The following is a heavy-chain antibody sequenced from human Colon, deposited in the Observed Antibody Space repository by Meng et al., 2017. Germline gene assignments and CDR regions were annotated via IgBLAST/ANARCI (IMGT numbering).Heavy chain of an antibody. Sequence: SETLSLTCTVSGASVSSGSSYWSWIRQPPGKGLEWIGYVSDSGSTDSNPSLKSRVTISIDTSKNQFSLNLRSVTAADTALYFCARVRSTGHNARAIDYWGQGTLVTVSS. CDR3: ARVRSTGHNARAIDY. J-gene: IGHJ4*02. CDR2: VSDSGST. CDR1: GASVSSGSSY. V-gene: IGHV4-61*01. D-gene: IGHD2-8*02.